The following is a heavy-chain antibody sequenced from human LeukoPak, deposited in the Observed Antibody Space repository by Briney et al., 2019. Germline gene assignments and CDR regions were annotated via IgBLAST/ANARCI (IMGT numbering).Heavy chain of an antibody. CDR3: AKDIDLLYDSSGNKNAFDI. D-gene: IGHD3-22*01. V-gene: IGHV3-21*04. Sequence: GGSLRLSCAASGFTFSSYSMNWVRQAPGKGLEWVSSISSSSSYIYYADSVKGRFTISRDNAKNSLYLQMNSLRAEDTALYYCAKDIDLLYDSSGNKNAFDIRGQGTMVTVSS. CDR2: ISSSSSYI. J-gene: IGHJ3*02. CDR1: GFTFSSYS.